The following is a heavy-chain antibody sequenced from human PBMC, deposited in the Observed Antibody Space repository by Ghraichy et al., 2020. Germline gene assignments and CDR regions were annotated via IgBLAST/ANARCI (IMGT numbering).Heavy chain of an antibody. V-gene: IGHV4-34*01. Sequence: SETLSLTCAVYGGSFSGYYWSWIRQPPGKGLEWIGEINHSGSTNYNPSLKSRVTISVDTSKNQFSLKLSSVTAADTAVYYCARRTPLGYCSGGSCYDDAFDCWVQGTMVTVSS. CDR1: GGSFSGYY. J-gene: IGHJ3*01. D-gene: IGHD2-15*01. CDR2: INHSGST. CDR3: ARRTPLGYCSGGSCYDDAFDC.